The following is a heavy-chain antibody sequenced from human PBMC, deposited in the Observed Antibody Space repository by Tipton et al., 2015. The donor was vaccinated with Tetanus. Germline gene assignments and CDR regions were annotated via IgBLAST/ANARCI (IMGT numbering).Heavy chain of an antibody. CDR1: GFTFSNYW. CDR3: AREARPAAFDY. V-gene: IGHV3-74*01. Sequence: GSLRLSCVASGFTFSNYWMHWVRQAPGKGLVWVSRINTDGSIRNYADSVKGRFTISRDNAENTLSLQMNSLRVEDSALYYCAREARPAAFDYWSQGSLVIVSS. J-gene: IGHJ4*02. CDR2: INTDGSIR.